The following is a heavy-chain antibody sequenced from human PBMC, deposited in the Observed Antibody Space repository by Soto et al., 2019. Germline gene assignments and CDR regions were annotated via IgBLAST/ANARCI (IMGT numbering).Heavy chain of an antibody. CDR1: GGPISSYY. V-gene: IGHV4-59*01. D-gene: IGHD6-19*01. CDR3: ARGSSGWPPRLDY. J-gene: IGHJ4*02. CDR2: IYYSGST. Sequence: QVQLQESGPGLVKPSETLSLNCTVSGGPISSYYWSWIRQSPGKGLEWIGYIYYSGSTNYNPSLMSRVPISVDTSKTQFSLELSSVTAADTAVYYWARGSSGWPPRLDYWGQGTLVTVSS.